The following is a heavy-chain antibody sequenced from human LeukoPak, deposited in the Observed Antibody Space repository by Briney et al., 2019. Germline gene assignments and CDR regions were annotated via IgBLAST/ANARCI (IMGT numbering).Heavy chain of an antibody. V-gene: IGHV3-30*04. CDR1: GFTFSSYA. J-gene: IGHJ4*02. CDR2: ISYDGSNK. CDR3: AREGLNYYDSSGYVTD. Sequence: GGSLRLSCAASGFTFSSYAMHWVRQAPGKGLEWVAVISYDGSNKKYADSVKGRFTISRDNAKNSLYLQMNSLRAEDTAVYYCAREGLNYYDSSGYVTDWGQGTLVTVSS. D-gene: IGHD3-22*01.